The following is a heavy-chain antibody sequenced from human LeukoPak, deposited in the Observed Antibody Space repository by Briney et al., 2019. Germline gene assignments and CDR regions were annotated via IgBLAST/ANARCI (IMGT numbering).Heavy chain of an antibody. J-gene: IGHJ4*02. Sequence: GGSLRLSCAASGFNFGSYWMHWVRQTPGKGLVWVSCINSGGSGTSYADSVEGRFTISRDNAKNTLYLQVNSLRAEDTAVYYCAGSLGPLTEYWGQGTLVTVSS. V-gene: IGHV3-74*01. CDR3: AGSLGPLTEY. D-gene: IGHD7-27*01. CDR1: GFNFGSYW. CDR2: INSGGSGT.